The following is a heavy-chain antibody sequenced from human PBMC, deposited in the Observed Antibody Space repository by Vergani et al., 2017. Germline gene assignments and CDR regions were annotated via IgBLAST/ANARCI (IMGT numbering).Heavy chain of an antibody. CDR3: ARQIFGVVIIGNFDY. Sequence: EVQLLESGGGLVQPGGSLRLSCAASGFTFSSYAMSWVRQAPGKGLEWVSAISGSGGSTYYADSVKGRFTISRDNSKNTLYLQMNSLRAEDTAVYYCARQIFGVVIIGNFDYWGQGTLVTVSS. D-gene: IGHD3-3*01. CDR1: GFTFSSYA. V-gene: IGHV3-23*01. CDR2: ISGSGGST. J-gene: IGHJ4*02.